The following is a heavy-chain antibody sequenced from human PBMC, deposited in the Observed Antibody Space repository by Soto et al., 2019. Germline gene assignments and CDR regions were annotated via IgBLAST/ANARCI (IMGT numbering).Heavy chain of an antibody. V-gene: IGHV4-31*03. Sequence: KPSETLSLTCTVSGGSISSGGYYWSWIRQHPGKGLEWIGYIYYSGSTYYNPSLKSRVTISVGTSKNQFSLKLSSVTAADTAVYYCARAYYDSSGYPFVDYWGQGTLVTVSS. J-gene: IGHJ4*02. CDR3: ARAYYDSSGYPFVDY. CDR1: GGSISSGGYY. D-gene: IGHD3-22*01. CDR2: IYYSGST.